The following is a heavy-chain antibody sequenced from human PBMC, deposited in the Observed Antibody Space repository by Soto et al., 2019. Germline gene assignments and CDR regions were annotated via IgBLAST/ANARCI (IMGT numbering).Heavy chain of an antibody. Sequence: GASVKVSCKASGGTFSSYAISWLRQAPGQGLEWMGGIIPIFGTANYAQKFQGRVTITADESTSTAYMELSSLRSEDTAVYYCARALIAAAGSWFDPWGQGTLVTVSS. V-gene: IGHV1-69*13. CDR2: IIPIFGTA. D-gene: IGHD6-13*01. J-gene: IGHJ5*02. CDR1: GGTFSSYA. CDR3: ARALIAAAGSWFDP.